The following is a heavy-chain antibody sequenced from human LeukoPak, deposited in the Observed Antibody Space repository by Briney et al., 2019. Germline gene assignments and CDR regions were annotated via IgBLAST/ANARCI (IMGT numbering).Heavy chain of an antibody. CDR2: ISVGGGFT. V-gene: IGHV3-23*01. CDR3: AKTGSTVTTLNWFDP. CDR1: GFTFSSYG. Sequence: GGSLRLSCATSGFTFSSYGMHWVRQAPGKGLEWVSGISVGGGFTFYADSVKGRFTISRDNSKNTLYLQMNSLRGEDTAVYYCAKTGSTVTTLNWFDPWGQGTLVTVSS. J-gene: IGHJ5*02. D-gene: IGHD4-17*01.